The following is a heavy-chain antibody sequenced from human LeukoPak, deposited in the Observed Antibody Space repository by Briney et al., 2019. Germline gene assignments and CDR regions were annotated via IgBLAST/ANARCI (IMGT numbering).Heavy chain of an antibody. CDR1: GASISTATYY. Sequence: SETLSLTCTVSGASISTATYYWGWIRQSPGKGLEWIAKIYYSGSTYYNPSLMSRVTISIDMSKNQFSLNLSSVTAADTALYYSARVDHYYVYMDVWGKGTTVTVSS. V-gene: IGHV4-39*01. CDR3: ARVDHYYVYMDV. J-gene: IGHJ6*03. CDR2: IYYSGST.